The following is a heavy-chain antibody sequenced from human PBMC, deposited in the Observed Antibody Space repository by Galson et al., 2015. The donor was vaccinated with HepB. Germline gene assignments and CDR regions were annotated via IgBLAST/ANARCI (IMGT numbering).Heavy chain of an antibody. V-gene: IGHV4-39*07. CDR2: THYNGGT. J-gene: IGHJ3*02. D-gene: IGHD2-2*01. Sequence: ETLSLTCTVSGGSISSSSYYWGWIRQPPGKGLEWIGSTHYNGGTYYNPSLKSRVTISVDASKNQFSLKVRSVTAADTAVYYCARAASRGAGRDAFDIWGQGTMVTVSS. CDR3: ARAASRGAGRDAFDI. CDR1: GGSISSSSYY.